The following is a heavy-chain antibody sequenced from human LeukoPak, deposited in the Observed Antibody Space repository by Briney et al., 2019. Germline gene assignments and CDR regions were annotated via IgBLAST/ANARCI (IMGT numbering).Heavy chain of an antibody. D-gene: IGHD4-17*01. CDR3: ASSREDYGDYVAATNWFDP. J-gene: IGHJ5*02. V-gene: IGHV4-59*01. CDR2: IYYSGST. CDR1: GGSISSYY. Sequence: SETLSLTCTVSGGSISSYYWSWIRQPPGNGLEWIGYIYYSGSTNYNPSLKSRVTISVDTSKNQFSLKLSSVTAADTAVYYCASSREDYGDYVAATNWFDPWGQGTLVTVSS.